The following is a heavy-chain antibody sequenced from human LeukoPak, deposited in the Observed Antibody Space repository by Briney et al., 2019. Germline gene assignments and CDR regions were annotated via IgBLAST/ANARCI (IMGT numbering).Heavy chain of an antibody. CDR2: MNPNSGNT. CDR3: ARAIAYEYVWGSYRPLDY. V-gene: IGHV1-8*01. Sequence: GASVKVSCKASGYTFTSYDINWVRQATGQGLEWMGWMNPNSGNTGYAQKFQGRVTMTRNTSISTAYMELSSLRSEDTAVYYCARAIAYEYVWGSYRPLDYWGQGTLVTVSA. CDR1: GYTFTSYD. D-gene: IGHD3-16*02. J-gene: IGHJ4*02.